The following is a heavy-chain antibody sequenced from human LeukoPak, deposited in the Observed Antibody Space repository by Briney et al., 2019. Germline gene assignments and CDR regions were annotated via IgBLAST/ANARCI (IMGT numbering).Heavy chain of an antibody. Sequence: SGTLSLTCTVSGVSLSSSSYYWGWIRQPPGKGLEWIGSIYYSGSTYYNPSLKSRVTISVDTSKIQFSLRLSSVTAADTAVYYCARQKSYYDSSSYYYYYYYMDVWGKGTTVTVSS. CDR1: GVSLSSSSYY. J-gene: IGHJ6*03. CDR3: ARQKSYYDSSSYYYYYYYMDV. D-gene: IGHD3-22*01. CDR2: IYYSGST. V-gene: IGHV4-39*01.